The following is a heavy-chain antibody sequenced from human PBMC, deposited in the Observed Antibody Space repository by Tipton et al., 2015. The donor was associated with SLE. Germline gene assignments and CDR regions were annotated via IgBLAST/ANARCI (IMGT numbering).Heavy chain of an antibody. D-gene: IGHD3-3*01. Sequence: LRLSCAASGFTFDDYAMNWIRQPPGKGLEWIGYIYYSGSTNYNPSLKSRVTISVDTSKNQFSLKLSSVTAADTAVYYCAVYSLEGGFDYWGQGTLVTVSS. CDR3: AVYSLEGGFDY. J-gene: IGHJ4*02. V-gene: IGHV4-59*01. CDR1: GFTFDDYA. CDR2: IYYSGST.